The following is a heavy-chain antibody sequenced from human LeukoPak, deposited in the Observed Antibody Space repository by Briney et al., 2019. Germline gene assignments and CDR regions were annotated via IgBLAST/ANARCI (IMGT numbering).Heavy chain of an antibody. Sequence: ASVTVSFKASGYTLTGYYMHWVRQAPGQGLEWRGWINPNSSGTTYVQKFQGRVTKTRETSISTAYMELSRLRPDDRAVYYCGRDPAGHYGSGSYLYWGEETLVTVSS. J-gene: IGHJ4*02. CDR3: GRDPAGHYGSGSYLY. CDR2: INPNSSGT. CDR1: GYTLTGYY. V-gene: IGHV1-2*02. D-gene: IGHD3-10*01.